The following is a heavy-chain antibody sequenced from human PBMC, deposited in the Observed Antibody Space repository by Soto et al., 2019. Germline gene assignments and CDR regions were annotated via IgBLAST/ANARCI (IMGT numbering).Heavy chain of an antibody. CDR2: VIPMFPKA. D-gene: IGHD3-22*01. Sequence: QVRLVQSEAEVKKAGSSVKVSCKASGGTFISDAVTWVRQAPGQGLEWMGGVIPMFPKANYAQKFQGRATTNADKSRSTVYMELHSLKSEDAALYYCARCHSDSSGPGYLDSWGQGTLVTFTS. J-gene: IGHJ4*02. CDR3: ARCHSDSSGPGYLDS. V-gene: IGHV1-69*06. CDR1: GGTFISDA.